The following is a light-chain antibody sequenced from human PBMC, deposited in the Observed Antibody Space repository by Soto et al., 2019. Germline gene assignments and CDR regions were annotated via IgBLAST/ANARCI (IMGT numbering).Light chain of an antibody. Sequence: TQSPDTLSASVGDRVTITCGSSQSIGTWLAWYQQKPGKAPQALIYDASSLKSGVPSRFSGSGSGTEFTLTISSLQPDDFATYYCQHYNSYGTFGQGTKVDIK. J-gene: IGKJ1*01. CDR2: DAS. CDR1: QSIGTW. CDR3: QHYNSYGT. V-gene: IGKV1-5*01.